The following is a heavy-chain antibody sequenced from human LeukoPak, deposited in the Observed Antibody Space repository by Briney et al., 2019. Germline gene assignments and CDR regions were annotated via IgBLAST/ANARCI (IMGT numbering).Heavy chain of an antibody. CDR2: ISSSSSYI. V-gene: IGHV3-21*01. CDR1: GFTISSYS. Sequence: NPGGSLRLSCAASGFTISSYSMNWVRQAPGKGLEWVSSISSSSSYIYYADSVKGRFTISRDNAKNSLYLQMNSLRAEDTAVYYCARSLHYYYDSSGYPLGYWGQGTLVTVSS. D-gene: IGHD3-22*01. CDR3: ARSLHYYYDSSGYPLGY. J-gene: IGHJ4*02.